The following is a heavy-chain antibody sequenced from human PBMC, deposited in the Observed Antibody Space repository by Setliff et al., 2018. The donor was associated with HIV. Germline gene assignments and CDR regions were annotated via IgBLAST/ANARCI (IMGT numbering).Heavy chain of an antibody. Sequence: ASETLSLTCAVYGGSFSDNYWSWIRQSPGKGLEWIGYIYYSGSTNYNPSLKSRVTISVDTSKNQFSLKLGSVIAADTAVYYCARIFGDQGYYYSMDVWGQGTTVTVSS. V-gene: IGHV4-59*01. J-gene: IGHJ6*02. CDR3: ARIFGDQGYYYSMDV. CDR1: GGSFSDNY. CDR2: IYYSGST. D-gene: IGHD3-3*01.